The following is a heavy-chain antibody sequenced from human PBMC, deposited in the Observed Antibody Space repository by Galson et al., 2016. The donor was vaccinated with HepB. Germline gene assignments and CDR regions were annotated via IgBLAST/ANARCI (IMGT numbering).Heavy chain of an antibody. CDR3: ARDPGYSAFDI. J-gene: IGHJ3*02. D-gene: IGHD5-12*01. V-gene: IGHV3-33*05. CDR2: ISSGGSNK. Sequence: QAPGKGLEWVAVISSGGSNKYYADSVKGRFTTSRDNPKNTLYLQMNSLRAEDTAVYFCARDPGYSAFDIWGQGTMVTVSS.